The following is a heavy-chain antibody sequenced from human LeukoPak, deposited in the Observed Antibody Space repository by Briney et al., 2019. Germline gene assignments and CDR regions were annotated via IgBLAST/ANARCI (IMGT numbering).Heavy chain of an antibody. D-gene: IGHD6-19*01. V-gene: IGHV3-23*01. CDR1: GFTFSSSP. J-gene: IGHJ4*02. CDR2: ISGSGGGT. CDR3: AKHRGDGSGWH. Sequence: GGSLRLSCAASGFTFSSSPMSWLRQAPGKGLEWVSAISGSGGGTYYADSVKGRFTISRDNSENTLYLQMNSLRAEDTAVYYCAKHRGDGSGWHWGQGTVVTVSS.